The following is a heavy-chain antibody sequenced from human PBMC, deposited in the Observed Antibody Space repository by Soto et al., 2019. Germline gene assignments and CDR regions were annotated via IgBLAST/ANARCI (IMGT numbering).Heavy chain of an antibody. CDR3: ARAFFYQGSDSRGYSFDAFDF. V-gene: IGHV1-18*01. J-gene: IGHJ3*01. Sequence: GASVQVSCKGSGYTFTCPGMSWVRQAPGQGLEWMGWISAHTGSSEYAQRFQGRVTMTTDRSTSTAYMELRSLRSDDTAVYYCARAFFYQGSDSRGYSFDAFDFWGPGTLVTVSS. CDR2: ISAHTGSS. D-gene: IGHD3-22*01. CDR1: GYTFTCPG.